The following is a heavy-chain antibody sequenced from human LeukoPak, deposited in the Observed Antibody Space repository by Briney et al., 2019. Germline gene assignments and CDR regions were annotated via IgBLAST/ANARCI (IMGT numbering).Heavy chain of an antibody. CDR1: GYTFTGYY. J-gene: IGHJ5*02. CDR2: LNPSSGGT. CDR3: ARDHGDYVQYNWFDP. V-gene: IGHV1-2*02. Sequence: ASVKVSCKASGYTFTGYYMHWVRQAPGQGLEWLGWLNPSSGGTKYARKFQGRVTMTRDTSIRTAYMELSGLKSDDTAVYYCARDHGDYVQYNWFDPWGQGTLVTVSS. D-gene: IGHD4-17*01.